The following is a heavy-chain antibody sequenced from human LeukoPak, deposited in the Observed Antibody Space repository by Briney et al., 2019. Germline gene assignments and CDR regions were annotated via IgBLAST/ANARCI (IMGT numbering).Heavy chain of an antibody. CDR2: IWYEGSNK. CDR1: WFTFSSYG. Sequence: PGGAFKLFCSASWFTFSSYGKHWVRQAPGKGLEWVGVIWYEGSNKYYAGSVKGRFTISRDNSKNTLYLQMNSVSAEDTAVYYCARDGYDILTGYPHDNWFDPWGQGTLVTVSS. D-gene: IGHD3-9*01. J-gene: IGHJ5*02. CDR3: ARDGYDILTGYPHDNWFDP. V-gene: IGHV3-33*01.